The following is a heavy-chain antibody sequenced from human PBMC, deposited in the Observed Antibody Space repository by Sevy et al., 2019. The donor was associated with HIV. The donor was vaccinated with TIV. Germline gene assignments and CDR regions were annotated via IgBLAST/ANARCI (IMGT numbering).Heavy chain of an antibody. J-gene: IGHJ3*02. V-gene: IGHV1-69*13. Sequence: ASVKVSCKASGGTFNSYAISWVRQAPGQGLEWMGGIIPIFGTTNYGHKFQGRVTITADESRSTAYIELSSLRSEDTAVYYCASTDYYDSIGYYLYAFDMWGQGTMVTVSS. CDR1: GGTFNSYA. CDR2: IIPIFGTT. CDR3: ASTDYYDSIGYYLYAFDM. D-gene: IGHD3-22*01.